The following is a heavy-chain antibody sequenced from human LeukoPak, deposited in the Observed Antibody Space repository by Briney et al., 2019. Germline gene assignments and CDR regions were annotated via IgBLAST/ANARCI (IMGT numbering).Heavy chain of an antibody. J-gene: IGHJ5*02. CDR1: GYTFTDHY. Sequence: ASVKVSCKASGYTFTDHYLYWVRQATGQGLEWMGWMNPNNGNTGYAQKFQGRVTMTRNTSTSTAYMELSSLRSEDTAVYYCARDHYYDSSGYYYSNWFDPWGQGTLVTVSS. D-gene: IGHD3-22*01. CDR3: ARDHYYDSSGYYYSNWFDP. CDR2: MNPNNGNT. V-gene: IGHV1-8*02.